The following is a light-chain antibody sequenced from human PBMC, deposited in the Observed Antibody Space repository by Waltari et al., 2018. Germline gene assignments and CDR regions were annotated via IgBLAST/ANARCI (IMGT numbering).Light chain of an antibody. Sequence: DIQMTQSPSSLSASIGDRVTITCRASENVNNYLNWYQQKPGKAPQLLVYKASSLQTGVPSRFSGSESGTDYTFTISSLQSEDVATYFCQQSYDSPYTFGQGTKVEI. CDR2: KAS. CDR1: ENVNNY. J-gene: IGKJ2*01. V-gene: IGKV1-39*01. CDR3: QQSYDSPYT.